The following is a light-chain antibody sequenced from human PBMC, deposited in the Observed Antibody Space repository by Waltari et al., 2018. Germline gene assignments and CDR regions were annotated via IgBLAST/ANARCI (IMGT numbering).Light chain of an antibody. J-gene: IGLJ3*02. Sequence: QSVLTQPPSASGTPGQRVTISCSGSAPNIGGTLVTWYQQLPGKAPKLLIYRSDQRPSGVPDRFSASKTGTSASLAISGLQSEDEADYFCASWDDSLNGHWVFGGGTKVTVL. CDR3: ASWDDSLNGHWV. CDR1: APNIGGTL. V-gene: IGLV1-44*01. CDR2: RSD.